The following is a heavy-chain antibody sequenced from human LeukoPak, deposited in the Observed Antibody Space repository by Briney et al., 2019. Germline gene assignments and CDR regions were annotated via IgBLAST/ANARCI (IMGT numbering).Heavy chain of an antibody. Sequence: GGSLRLTCAGSGFTFSSYSMNWVRQAPGKGLEWVSSISSSSSYIYYADSVKGRFTISRDNAKNSLYLQMNSLRAEDTAVYYCARGLGSGRHAFDIWGQGTMVTVSS. CDR3: ARGLGSGRHAFDI. D-gene: IGHD3-10*01. V-gene: IGHV3-21*01. CDR2: ISSSSSYI. J-gene: IGHJ3*02. CDR1: GFTFSSYS.